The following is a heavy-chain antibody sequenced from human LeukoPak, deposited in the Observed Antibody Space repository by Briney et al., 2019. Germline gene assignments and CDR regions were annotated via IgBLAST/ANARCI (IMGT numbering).Heavy chain of an antibody. V-gene: IGHV4-4*07. CDR3: ARGSIAAAGTDWYYYYGVDV. CDR2: IYTSGST. CDR1: GGSISSYY. J-gene: IGHJ6*02. D-gene: IGHD6-13*01. Sequence: SETLSLTCTVSGGSISSYYWSWIRQPAGKGLEWIGRIYTSGSTNYSPSLKSRVTMSVDTPKNQFSLKLSSVTAADTAVYYCARGSIAAAGTDWYYYYGVDVWGQGTTVTVSS.